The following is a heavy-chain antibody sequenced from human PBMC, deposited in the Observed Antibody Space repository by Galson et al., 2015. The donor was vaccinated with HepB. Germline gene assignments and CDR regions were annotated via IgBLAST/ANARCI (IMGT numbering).Heavy chain of an antibody. CDR3: ARDPGAMMTTVTTLAY. V-gene: IGHV1-18*04. CDR2: ISAYTGNT. D-gene: IGHD4-17*01. Sequence: SVKVSCKAFGYTFTSYGISWVRQAPGQGLEWMGWISAYTGNTNYAQKFQGRFTMTTDTSTSTAYMELRSLRSDDTAVYYCARDPGAMMTTVTTLAYWGQGTLVTVSS. CDR1: GYTFTSYG. J-gene: IGHJ4*02.